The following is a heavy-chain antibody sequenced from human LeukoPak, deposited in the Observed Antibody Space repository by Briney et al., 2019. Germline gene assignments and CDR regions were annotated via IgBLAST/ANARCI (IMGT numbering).Heavy chain of an antibody. CDR3: GSGSDNSGYNFY. V-gene: IGHV3-33*01. CDR1: GFSSRTCG. J-gene: IGHJ4*02. Sequence: GGSLRLSCAASGFSSRTCGMHWVRQAPGKGLEWVAVIWNDGSKKYHADSVKGRFTISRDNSKNTLYLQMNSLRAEDTAVYYCGSGSDNSGYNFYWGQGTLVTVSS. CDR2: IWNDGSKK. D-gene: IGHD3-22*01.